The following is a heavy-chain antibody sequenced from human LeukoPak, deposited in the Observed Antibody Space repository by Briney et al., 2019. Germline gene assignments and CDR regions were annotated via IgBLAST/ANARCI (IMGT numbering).Heavy chain of an antibody. CDR2: IYYSGST. Sequence: SETLSLTCTVSGGSISSYYWSWIRQPPGKGLEWIGYIYYSGSTNYNPSLKSRVTISVDTSKNQFSLKLSSVTAAGTAVYYCARVGGDSSGYWGFDPWGQGTLVTVSS. CDR3: ARVGGDSSGYWGFDP. J-gene: IGHJ5*02. V-gene: IGHV4-59*01. CDR1: GGSISSYY. D-gene: IGHD3-22*01.